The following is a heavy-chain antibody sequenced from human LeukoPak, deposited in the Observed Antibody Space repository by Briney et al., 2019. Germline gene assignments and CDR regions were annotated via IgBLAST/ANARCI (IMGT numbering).Heavy chain of an antibody. CDR1: GFTFRTYA. J-gene: IGHJ3*02. CDR2: ISDSSSII. D-gene: IGHD4-17*01. Sequence: GGSLRLSCAAFGFTFRTYAMNWVRQAPGKGLEWVSYISDSSSIIYYTDSVKGRFTISRDNAKNSLYLQMNSLRAEDTAMYYCARGPYGDYVDAFDIWGQGTMVTVSS. V-gene: IGHV3-48*01. CDR3: ARGPYGDYVDAFDI.